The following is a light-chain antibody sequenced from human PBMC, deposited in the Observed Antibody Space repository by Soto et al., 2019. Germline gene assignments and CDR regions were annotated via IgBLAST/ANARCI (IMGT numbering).Light chain of an antibody. V-gene: IGKV1-39*01. CDR2: AAS. Sequence: QMTQSPSSLSASIGERVTITCRASQSISNYLNWFQQKPGEAPKLLIYAASSLPSGVPSRFSGSGSGTDFTLTISSLQREDFAVYYCQQRSNWPVTFGPGTKVDIK. J-gene: IGKJ3*01. CDR3: QQRSNWPVT. CDR1: QSISNY.